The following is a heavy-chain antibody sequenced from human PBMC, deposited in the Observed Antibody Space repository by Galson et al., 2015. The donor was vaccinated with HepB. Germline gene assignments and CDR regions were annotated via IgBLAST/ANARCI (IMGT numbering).Heavy chain of an antibody. V-gene: IGHV1-2*02. CDR1: GYTFTGYY. Sequence: SVKVSCKASGYTFTGYYMHWVRQAPGQGLEWMGWINPNNGNTNLAQNFRGRVTMTRDTSINTAYMELSRLISDDTAVYYCARGLGSCSGGKCYIDDKWGQGTLVTVSS. CDR2: INPNNGNT. J-gene: IGHJ4*02. D-gene: IGHD2-15*01. CDR3: ARGLGSCSGGKCYIDDK.